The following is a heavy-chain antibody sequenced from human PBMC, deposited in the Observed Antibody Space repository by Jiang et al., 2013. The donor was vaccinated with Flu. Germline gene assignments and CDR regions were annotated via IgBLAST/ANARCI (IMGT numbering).Heavy chain of an antibody. CDR3: AKDHTIFGVVTLDY. J-gene: IGHJ4*02. V-gene: IGHV3-23*01. Sequence: AASGFTFSSYAMSWVRQAPGKGLEWVSAISGSGGSTYYADSVKGRFTISRDNSKNTLYLQMNSLRAEDTAVYYCAKDHTIFGVVTLDYWGQGTLVTVSS. CDR1: GFTFSSYA. D-gene: IGHD3-3*01. CDR2: ISGSGGST.